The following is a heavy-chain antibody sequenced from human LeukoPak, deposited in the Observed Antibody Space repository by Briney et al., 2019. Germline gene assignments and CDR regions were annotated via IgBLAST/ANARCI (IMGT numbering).Heavy chain of an antibody. V-gene: IGHV4-34*01. CDR2: IYYSGTT. D-gene: IGHD4-17*01. CDR1: GGSFSGYY. Sequence: SETLSLTCAVYGGSFSGYYWSWIRQPPGKGLEWIGSIYYSGTTHYNPSLRSRVTISVDTSKNQFSLRLSSVTAADTAVYYCARHSPSVTSIDYWGHGTLVTDSS. J-gene: IGHJ4*01. CDR3: ARHSPSVTSIDY.